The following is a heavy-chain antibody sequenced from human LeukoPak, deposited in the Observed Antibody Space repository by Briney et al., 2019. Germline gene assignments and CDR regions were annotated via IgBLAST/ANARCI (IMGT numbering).Heavy chain of an antibody. CDR2: ISGSGGST. J-gene: IGHJ4*02. V-gene: IGHV3-23*01. CDR1: GFTFSSYS. D-gene: IGHD2-8*01. CDR3: AKVGGVLMVYAFDY. Sequence: GGSLRLSCAASGFTFSSYSMSWVRQAPGKGLEWVSAISGSGGSTYYADSVKGRFTISRDNSKNTLYLQMNSLRAEDTAVYYCAKVGGVLMVYAFDYWGQGTLVTVSS.